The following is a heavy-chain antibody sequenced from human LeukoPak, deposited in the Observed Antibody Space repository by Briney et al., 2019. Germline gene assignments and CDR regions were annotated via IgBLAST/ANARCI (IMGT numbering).Heavy chain of an antibody. J-gene: IGHJ4*02. Sequence: ASVKVSCKASGYTFTGYYMHWVRQAPGQGLEWMGWINPNSGDTNYAQKFQDRATMTRDTSLSTAYMELSRLRSDDTAVYHCARGHYGYVDYWGQGSLVTVSS. V-gene: IGHV1-2*02. CDR1: GYTFTGYY. D-gene: IGHD5-18*01. CDR2: INPNSGDT. CDR3: ARGHYGYVDY.